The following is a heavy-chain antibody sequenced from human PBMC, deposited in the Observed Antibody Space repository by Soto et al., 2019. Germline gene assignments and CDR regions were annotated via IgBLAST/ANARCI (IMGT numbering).Heavy chain of an antibody. Sequence: SETLSLTCTVSGVSISSGDYYWSWIRQPPGKGLEWIGYIYYSGSTYYNPSLKSRVTISVDTSKNQFSLKLSSVTAADTAVYYCARAPPYGRNRFDPWGQGTLVTVSS. J-gene: IGHJ5*02. D-gene: IGHD3-16*01. V-gene: IGHV4-30-4*01. CDR2: IYYSGST. CDR3: ARAPPYGRNRFDP. CDR1: GVSISSGDYY.